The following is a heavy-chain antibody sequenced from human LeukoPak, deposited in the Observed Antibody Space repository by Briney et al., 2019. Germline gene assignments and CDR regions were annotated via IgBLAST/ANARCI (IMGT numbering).Heavy chain of an antibody. CDR3: ATARGAGSFWAFDY. D-gene: IGHD3-10*01. CDR2: ISNSGNPI. V-gene: IGHV3-48*03. CDR1: GFTFSSYE. Sequence: GGSLRLSCAASGFTFSSYEMNWVRQAPGKGLEWVSYISNSGNPIYYGDSVKGRFTISRDNAKQTLYLQMNSLRAEDTAVYYCATARGAGSFWAFDYWGQGTLVTVSS. J-gene: IGHJ4*02.